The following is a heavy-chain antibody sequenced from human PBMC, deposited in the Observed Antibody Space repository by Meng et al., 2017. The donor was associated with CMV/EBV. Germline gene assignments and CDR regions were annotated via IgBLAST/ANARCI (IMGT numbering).Heavy chain of an antibody. CDR1: GFTFDDYG. CDR2: ISWNSGSI. Sequence: GGSLRLSCAASGFTFDDYGMSWVRQAPGKGPEWVSGISWNSGSIGYADSVKGRFTISRDNAKNSLYLQMNSLRAEDTALYYCAKDRGSWYGGLDYWGQGTLVTVSS. J-gene: IGHJ4*02. V-gene: IGHV3-9*01. CDR3: AKDRGSWYGGLDY. D-gene: IGHD6-13*01.